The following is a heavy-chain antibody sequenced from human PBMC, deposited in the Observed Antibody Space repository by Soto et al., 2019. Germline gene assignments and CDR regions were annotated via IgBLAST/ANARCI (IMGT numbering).Heavy chain of an antibody. J-gene: IGHJ3*02. CDR1: GFTFDDYA. CDR2: ITWNGGSS. Sequence: EVELVESGGGLVQPGRSLRLSCAASGFTFDDYAMHWVRQAPGKGLEWVSGITWNGGSSGYADSVKGRFTISRDNAKNSLYLQMNSLRPEDTALYYCAKKYGPPFFLGGAFDIWGQGTMVTVSS. CDR3: AKKYGPPFFLGGAFDI. V-gene: IGHV3-9*01. D-gene: IGHD2-15*01.